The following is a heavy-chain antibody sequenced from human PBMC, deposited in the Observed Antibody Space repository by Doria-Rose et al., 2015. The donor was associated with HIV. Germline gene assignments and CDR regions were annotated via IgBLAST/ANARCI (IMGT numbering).Heavy chain of an antibody. CDR3: ATWISGSYNY. J-gene: IGHJ4*02. CDR1: GFTFSDHY. CDR2: SKNKVKSYTT. Sequence: GFTFSDHYMDWVRQAPGKGLEWVGRSKNKVKSYTTEYAASVKGRFTISRDGSENSLYLQMNSLKTEDTAVYHCATWISGSYNYWGQGTLVTVSS. V-gene: IGHV3-72*01. D-gene: IGHD1-26*01.